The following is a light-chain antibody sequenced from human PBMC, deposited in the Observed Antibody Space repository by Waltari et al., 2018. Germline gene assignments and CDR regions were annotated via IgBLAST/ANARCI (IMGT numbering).Light chain of an antibody. Sequence: QSALTQPASVSGSPGQSITISCTGTSSDVGGYNYVPWYKQHPGKAPKLLSYDVSNRPSGVSNRFSGSKSGNTASLTISGLQAEDEADYYCSSYTSSSNWVFGGGTKLTVL. J-gene: IGLJ3*02. CDR2: DVS. CDR1: SSDVGGYNY. V-gene: IGLV2-14*03. CDR3: SSYTSSSNWV.